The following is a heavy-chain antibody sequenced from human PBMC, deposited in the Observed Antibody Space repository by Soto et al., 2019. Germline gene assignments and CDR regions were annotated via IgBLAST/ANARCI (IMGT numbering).Heavy chain of an antibody. CDR3: AKPYDVEKLVAATPDAFDI. Sequence: EVQLLESGGGLVQPGGSLRLSCAASGFTFSSYAMSWVRQAPGKGLEWVSAISGSGGSTYYADSVKGRFTISRDNSKNTLYLQMNSLRAEDTAVYHCAKPYDVEKLVAATPDAFDIWGQGTMVTVSS. V-gene: IGHV3-23*01. J-gene: IGHJ3*02. CDR1: GFTFSSYA. CDR2: ISGSGGST. D-gene: IGHD2-15*01.